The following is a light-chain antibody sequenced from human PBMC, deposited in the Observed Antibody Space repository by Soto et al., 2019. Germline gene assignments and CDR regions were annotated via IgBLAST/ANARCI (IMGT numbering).Light chain of an antibody. J-gene: IGKJ3*01. CDR3: QQYDDVPPT. CDR1: QDISNY. Sequence: DIPMTQSPSSLSASVGDRVTITCQASQDISNYLNWYQQKPGKAPELLIYDASNLETGVPSRFSGSGSGTDFTFTISSLQPEDFAIYYCQQYDDVPPTFGPGTKVDF. V-gene: IGKV1-33*01. CDR2: DAS.